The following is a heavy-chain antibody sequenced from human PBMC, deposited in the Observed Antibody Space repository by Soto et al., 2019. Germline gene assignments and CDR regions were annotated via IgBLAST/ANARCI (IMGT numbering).Heavy chain of an antibody. CDR1: GVTFSSYG. Sequence: HPWGSLRLSCAASGVTFSSYGMHWVRQAPGKGLEWVAVIWYDGSNKYYADSVKGRFTISRDNSKNTLYLQMNSLRAEDTAVYYCARDRIPETEPFDYWGQGTLVTVSS. CDR2: IWYDGSNK. J-gene: IGHJ4*02. CDR3: ARDRIPETEPFDY. V-gene: IGHV3-33*01.